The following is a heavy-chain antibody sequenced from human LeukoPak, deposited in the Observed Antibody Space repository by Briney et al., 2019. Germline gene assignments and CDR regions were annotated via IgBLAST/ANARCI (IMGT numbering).Heavy chain of an antibody. CDR1: GFTFSSYA. D-gene: IGHD3-10*01. CDR2: ISGSGGST. Sequence: GGSLRLSCAASGFTFSSYAMSWVRQAPGKGLEWVSAISGSGGSTYYADSVKGRFTISRDNSKNTLYLQMNSLRAGDTAVYYCAKDVTMVRGVNDYWGQGTLVTVSS. V-gene: IGHV3-23*01. CDR3: AKDVTMVRGVNDY. J-gene: IGHJ4*02.